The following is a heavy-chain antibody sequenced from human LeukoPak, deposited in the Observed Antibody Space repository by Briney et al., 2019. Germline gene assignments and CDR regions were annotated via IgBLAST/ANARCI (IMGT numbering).Heavy chain of an antibody. CDR1: GYTFTSYG. J-gene: IGHJ6*03. CDR2: ISAYNGNT. D-gene: IGHD3-10*01. Sequence: ASVKVSCKASGYTFTSYGISWVRQAPGQGLEWMGWISAYNGNTNYAQKLQGRVTMTTDTSTSTAYMELRSLRSDDTAVYYCARVYYGSGSYIYYYYYYYMDVWGKGTTVTVSS. CDR3: ARVYYGSGSYIYYYYYYYMDV. V-gene: IGHV1-18*01.